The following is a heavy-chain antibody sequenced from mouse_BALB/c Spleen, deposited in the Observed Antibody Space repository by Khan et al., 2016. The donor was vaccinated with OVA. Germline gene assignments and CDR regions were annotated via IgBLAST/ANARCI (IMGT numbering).Heavy chain of an antibody. V-gene: IGHV3-2*02. J-gene: IGHJ4*01. Sequence: VQLKQSGPGLVKPSQSLSLTCTVTGYSITSDYAWDWIRQFPGNKLEWMGYISYGGSTSYNPSLKSRISITRDTSKNQFFLQLNSVTTEDTATCYCARKNYYGYAMDYWGQGTSVTVSS. CDR1: GYSITSDYA. CDR2: ISYGGST. D-gene: IGHD1-1*01. CDR3: ARKNYYGYAMDY.